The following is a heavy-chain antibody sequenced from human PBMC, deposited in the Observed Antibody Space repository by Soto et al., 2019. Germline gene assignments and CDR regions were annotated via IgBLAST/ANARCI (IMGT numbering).Heavy chain of an antibody. V-gene: IGHV1-69*13. J-gene: IGHJ5*02. CDR3: ARVAVASPYGLRNNWFDP. D-gene: IGHD6-19*01. Sequence: GASVKVSCKASGGTFSSYAISWVRQAPGQGLEWMGGIIPIFGTANYAQKFQGRVTITADESTSTAYMELSSLRSEDTAVYYCARVAVASPYGLRNNWFDPWGQGTLVTVSS. CDR1: GGTFSSYA. CDR2: IIPIFGTA.